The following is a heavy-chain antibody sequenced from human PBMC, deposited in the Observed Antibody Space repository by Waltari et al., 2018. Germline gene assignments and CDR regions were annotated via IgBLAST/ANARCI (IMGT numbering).Heavy chain of an antibody. CDR1: GFTFSSYG. J-gene: IGHJ3*02. CDR2: IRYDGSNK. Sequence: QVQLVESGGGVVQPGGSLRLSCAASGFTFSSYGMPWVRQAPGKGLEWVAFIRYDGSNKYYADSVKGRFTISRDNSKNTLYLQMNSLRAEDTAVYYCAFFREINEDAFDIWGQGTMVTVSS. V-gene: IGHV3-30*02. D-gene: IGHD1-1*01. CDR3: AFFREINEDAFDI.